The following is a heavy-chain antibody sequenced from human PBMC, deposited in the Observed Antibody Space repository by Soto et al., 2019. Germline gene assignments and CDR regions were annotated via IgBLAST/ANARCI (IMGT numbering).Heavy chain of an antibody. V-gene: IGHV1-18*01. CDR3: ARIPTVTTYYYYYGMDV. J-gene: IGHJ6*02. Sequence: ASVKVSCKASGYTFTNYGISWVRQAPGQGLEWMGWINTYNGNTNHAQKLQGRVTMTTDTSTSTAYMELRSLRSDDTVVYYCARIPTVTTYYYYYGMDVWGQGTTVTVSS. D-gene: IGHD4-17*01. CDR2: INTYNGNT. CDR1: GYTFTNYG.